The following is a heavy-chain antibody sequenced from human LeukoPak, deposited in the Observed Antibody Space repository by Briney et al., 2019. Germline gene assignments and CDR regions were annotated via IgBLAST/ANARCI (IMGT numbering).Heavy chain of an antibody. V-gene: IGHV3-48*03. D-gene: IGHD1-26*01. CDR3: ARVGGAGAFDI. CDR2: ISSSGSTI. CDR1: GFTFSSYE. Sequence: GGSLRLSCAASGFTFSSYEMNWVRQAPGKGLEWVSYISSSGSTIYYADSVKGRFTISRDISKNTLYLQMGSLRADDMAVYYCARVGGAGAFDIWGQGTMVAVSS. J-gene: IGHJ3*02.